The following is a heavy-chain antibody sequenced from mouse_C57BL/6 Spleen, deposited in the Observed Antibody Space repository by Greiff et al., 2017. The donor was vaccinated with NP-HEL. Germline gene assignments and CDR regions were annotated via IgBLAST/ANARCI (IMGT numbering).Heavy chain of an antibody. CDR1: GYTFTSYW. CDR3: ARSWDYGNSYAMDY. J-gene: IGHJ4*01. CDR2: IHPNSGST. V-gene: IGHV1-64*01. Sequence: QVQLQQSGAELVKPGASVKLSCKASGYTFTSYWMHWVKQRPGQGLEWIGMIHPNSGSTNYNEKFKSKATLTVDKSSSTAYMQLSSLTSEDSAVYYCARSWDYGNSYAMDYWGQGTSVTVSS. D-gene: IGHD1-1*01.